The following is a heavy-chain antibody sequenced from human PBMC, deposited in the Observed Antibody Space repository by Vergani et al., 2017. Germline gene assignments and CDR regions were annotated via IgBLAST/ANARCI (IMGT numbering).Heavy chain of an antibody. D-gene: IGHD3-10*01. Sequence: QVRLQESGPGLVKPSETLSLTCSVSGGSMSGYYWSWIRQPPGKELEWIGYVSFRGDTLYDPSVKGRMTISLNTSSNQFSLYLTSVTAADTAVYYCARSRIYYGAGSPDYWGQGTLVTVS. CDR3: ARSRIYYGAGSPDY. J-gene: IGHJ4*02. CDR2: VSFRGDT. CDR1: GGSMSGYY. V-gene: IGHV4-59*01.